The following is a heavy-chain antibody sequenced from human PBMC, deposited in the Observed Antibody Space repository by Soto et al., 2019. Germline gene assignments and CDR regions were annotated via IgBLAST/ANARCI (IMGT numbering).Heavy chain of an antibody. D-gene: IGHD2-15*01. CDR1: GFTFSTYH. V-gene: IGHV3-21*01. J-gene: IGHJ3*01. CDR3: ARGYCGGGGCYLRRDAIDV. CDR2: INPSSSHI. Sequence: EVQLVESGGGLVMPGGSLRLSCAASGFTFSTYHMNWVRQAPGKGLEWVSSINPSSSHIYYADFVRGRFTISRDNSKNSIDLQMNCLRTEDAAVYYCARGYCGGGGCYLRRDAIDVWGQGTMVTVSS.